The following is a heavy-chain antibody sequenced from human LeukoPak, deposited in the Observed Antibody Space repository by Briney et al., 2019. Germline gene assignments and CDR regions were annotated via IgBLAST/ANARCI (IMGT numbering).Heavy chain of an antibody. J-gene: IGHJ4*02. D-gene: IGHD3-22*01. CDR2: INHSGST. V-gene: IGHV4-34*01. CDR1: GGSFSGYY. CDR3: ARYPDGALYDSSESWDY. Sequence: SETLSLTCAVYGGSFSGYYWSWIRQPPGKGLEWIGEINHSGSTNYNPSLKSRVTISVDTSKNQFSLKLSSVTAADTAVYYCARYPDGALYDSSESWDYWGQGTLVTVSS.